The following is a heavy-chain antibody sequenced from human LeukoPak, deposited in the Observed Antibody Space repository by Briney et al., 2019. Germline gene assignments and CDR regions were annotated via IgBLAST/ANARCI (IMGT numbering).Heavy chain of an antibody. V-gene: IGHV1-2*02. Sequence: ASVKVSCKASGYTFTGYYMHWVRQAPGQGLEWMGWINPNSGGTNYAQKFQGRVTMTRDTSISTAYMELSRLRSDDTAGYYCARHPLEWLFSHYSYGMDVWGQGTTVTVSS. CDR3: ARHPLEWLFSHYSYGMDV. J-gene: IGHJ6*02. D-gene: IGHD3-3*01. CDR1: GYTFTGYY. CDR2: INPNSGGT.